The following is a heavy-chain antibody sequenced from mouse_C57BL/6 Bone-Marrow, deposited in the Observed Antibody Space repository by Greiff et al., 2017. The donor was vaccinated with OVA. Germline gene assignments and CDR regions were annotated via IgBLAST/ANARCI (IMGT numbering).Heavy chain of an antibody. CDR3: ARPYDYDGVWYFDV. J-gene: IGHJ1*03. CDR2: ISNGGGST. V-gene: IGHV5-12*01. D-gene: IGHD2-4*01. Sequence: EVQLVESGGGLVQPGGSLKLSCAASGFTFSDYYMYWVRQTPEKRLEWVAYISNGGGSTYYPDTVKGRFTISRDNAKNTLYLQMSRLKSEDTAMYYCARPYDYDGVWYFDVWGTGTTVTVSS. CDR1: GFTFSDYY.